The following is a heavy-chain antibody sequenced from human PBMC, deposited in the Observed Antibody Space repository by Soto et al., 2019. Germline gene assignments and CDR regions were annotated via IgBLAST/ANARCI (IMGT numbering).Heavy chain of an antibody. J-gene: IGHJ6*02. V-gene: IGHV1-24*01. Sequence: ASVKVSCKVSGYTLTELSMHWVRQAPGKGLEWMGGFDPEDGETIYAQKFQGRVTMTEDTSTDTAYMELSSLRSEDTAVYYCATQVGEWIPPRVYGMDVWGQGTTVTVSS. D-gene: IGHD5-18*01. CDR2: FDPEDGET. CDR3: ATQVGEWIPPRVYGMDV. CDR1: GYTLTELS.